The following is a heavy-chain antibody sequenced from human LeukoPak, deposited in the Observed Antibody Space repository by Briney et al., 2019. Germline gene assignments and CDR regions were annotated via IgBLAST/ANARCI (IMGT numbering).Heavy chain of an antibody. D-gene: IGHD3-22*01. CDR3: ARSTYYYDSSGYFIDY. J-gene: IGHJ4*02. V-gene: IGHV4-4*02. CDR2: IYHSGST. Sequence: SETLSLTCAVSGGSISSSNWWSWVRQPPGKGLEWIGEIYHSGSTNYNPSLKGRVTISVDKSKNQFSLKLSSVTAADMAVYYCARSTYYYDSSGYFIDYWGQGTLVTVSS. CDR1: GGSISSSNW.